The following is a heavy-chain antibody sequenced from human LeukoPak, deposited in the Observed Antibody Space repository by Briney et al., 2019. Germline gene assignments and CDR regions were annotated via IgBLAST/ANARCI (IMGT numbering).Heavy chain of an antibody. CDR1: GGSISSYY. Sequence: PSETLSLTCTVSGGSISSYYWSWIRQPPGKGLEWIGEINHSGSTNYNPSLKSRVTISVDTSKNQFSLKLSSVTAADTAVYYCARGSGFWIFGGIDYWGQGTLVTVSS. D-gene: IGHD3-3*01. CDR3: ARGSGFWIFGGIDY. CDR2: INHSGST. J-gene: IGHJ4*02. V-gene: IGHV4-34*01.